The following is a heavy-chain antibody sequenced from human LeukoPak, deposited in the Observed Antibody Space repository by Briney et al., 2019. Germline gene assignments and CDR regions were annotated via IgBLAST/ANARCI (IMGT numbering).Heavy chain of an antibody. Sequence: GGSLRLSCAASGFTFSRYWMSWVRQAPGKGLEWLANIKQDGSEKYYVDSVKGRFTISRDNVKNSVYLQMNSLRGDDTAVYYCAKDFSGHYSIDYCGQGTLVTVSS. CDR2: IKQDGSEK. CDR1: GFTFSRYW. D-gene: IGHD2-15*01. J-gene: IGHJ4*02. CDR3: AKDFSGHYSIDY. V-gene: IGHV3-7*01.